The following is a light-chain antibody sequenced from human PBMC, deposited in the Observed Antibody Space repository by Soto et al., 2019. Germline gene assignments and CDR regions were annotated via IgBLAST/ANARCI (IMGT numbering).Light chain of an antibody. CDR2: ETN. CDR3: QSYDSSNHVV. J-gene: IGLJ2*01. V-gene: IGLV6-57*04. CDR1: SGSIASNY. Sequence: NFMLTQPHSVSESPGQTVTISCTHSSGSIASNYVQWYQQRPGSAPSTVIYETNQRPSGVPDRFSGSIDSSSNSASLTISGLKTEDEADYYCQSYDSSNHVVFGGGTKLTVL.